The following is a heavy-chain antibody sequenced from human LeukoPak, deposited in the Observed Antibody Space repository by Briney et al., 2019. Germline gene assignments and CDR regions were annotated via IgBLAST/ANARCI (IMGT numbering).Heavy chain of an antibody. D-gene: IGHD6-6*01. CDR2: ISYDGSNK. CDR3: ARGGYYSSSSLFVDY. V-gene: IGHV3-30-3*01. CDR1: GFTFSSYA. Sequence: GGSLRLSCAASGFTFSSYAMHRVRQAPGKGLEWVAGISYDGSNKYYADSVKGRFTISRDSSKNTLYLQMNSLRAEDTAVYYCARGGYYSSSSLFVDYWGQGTLVTVSS. J-gene: IGHJ4*02.